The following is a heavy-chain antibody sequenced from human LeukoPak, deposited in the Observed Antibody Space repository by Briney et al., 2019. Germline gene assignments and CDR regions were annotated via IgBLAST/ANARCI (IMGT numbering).Heavy chain of an antibody. CDR1: GGSISSSSYY. CDR2: IYYSGST. Sequence: SETLSLTCTVSGGSISSSSYYWGWIRQPPGKGLEWIGSIYYSGSTYYNPSLKSRVTISVDTSKNQFSLKLSSVTAADTAVYYCARGPGSGSPNRYDYWGQGTLVTVSS. V-gene: IGHV4-39*07. J-gene: IGHJ4*02. CDR3: ARGPGSGSPNRYDY. D-gene: IGHD1-26*01.